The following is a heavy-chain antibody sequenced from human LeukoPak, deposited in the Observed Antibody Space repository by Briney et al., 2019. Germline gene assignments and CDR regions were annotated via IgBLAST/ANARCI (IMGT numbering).Heavy chain of an antibody. CDR3: ARDGSTSYYYYYYMDV. D-gene: IGHD2-2*01. J-gene: IGHJ6*03. CDR1: GYTFTGYY. Sequence: GASVKVSCKASGYTFTGYYMHWVRQAPGQGLEWMGWINPNSGGTNYAQKFQGRVTMTRDTSISTAYMELSRPRSDDTAVYYCARDGSTSYYYYYYMDVWGKGTTVTVPS. CDR2: INPNSGGT. V-gene: IGHV1-2*02.